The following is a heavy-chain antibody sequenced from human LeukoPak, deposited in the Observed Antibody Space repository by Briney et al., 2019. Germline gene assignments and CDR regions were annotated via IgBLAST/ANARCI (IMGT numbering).Heavy chain of an antibody. Sequence: GGSLRLSCAASGFTFSTYSMNWVRQAPGKGLEWVSYISSRRSYTNYADSVKGRFTISRDNAKNSLYLQMNSLRAEDTAVYYCARTVIAAKENGMDVWGQGTTVTVSS. CDR3: ARTVIAAKENGMDV. CDR2: ISSRRSYT. CDR1: GFTFSTYS. V-gene: IGHV3-21*05. D-gene: IGHD2-15*01. J-gene: IGHJ6*02.